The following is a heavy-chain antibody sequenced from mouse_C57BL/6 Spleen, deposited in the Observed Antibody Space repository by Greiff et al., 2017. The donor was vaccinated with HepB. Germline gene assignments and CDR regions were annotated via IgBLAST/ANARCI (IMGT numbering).Heavy chain of an antibody. CDR2: IRNKANNHAK. CDR3: TPSITTVVGDYFDY. CDR1: GFTFSDAW. Sequence: EVKLMESGGGLVQPGGSMKLSCAASGFTFSDAWMDWVRQSPEKGLEWVAEIRNKANNHAKYYAESVKGRFTISRDDSKSSVYLQMNSLRAEDTCIYYCTPSITTVVGDYFDYWGQGTTLTVSS. V-gene: IGHV6-6*01. J-gene: IGHJ2*01. D-gene: IGHD1-1*01.